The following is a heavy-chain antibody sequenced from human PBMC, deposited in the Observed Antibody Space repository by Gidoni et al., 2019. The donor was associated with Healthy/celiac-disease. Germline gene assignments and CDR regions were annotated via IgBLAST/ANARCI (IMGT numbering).Heavy chain of an antibody. Sequence: QVQLVQSGAEVKKPGASVKVSCKASGYTFTSYAMHWVRQATGKRLEWMGWINAGNGNTKYSQKFQGRVTSTRDTSASTDDMELSSMRSEDTAVYYCARQRYYYYGMDVWGQGTTVTVSS. V-gene: IGHV1-3*01. J-gene: IGHJ6*02. CDR2: INAGNGNT. CDR1: GYTFTSYA. CDR3: ARQRYYYYGMDV.